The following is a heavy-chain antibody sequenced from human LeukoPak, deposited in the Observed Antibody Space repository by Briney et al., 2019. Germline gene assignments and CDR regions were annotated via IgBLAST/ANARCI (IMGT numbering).Heavy chain of an antibody. CDR3: AKEGSYGDYFKIDY. D-gene: IGHD4-17*01. CDR2: ISYDGSNK. CDR1: GFTFSSYS. J-gene: IGHJ4*02. V-gene: IGHV3-30*18. Sequence: GGSLRLSCAASGFTFSSYSMNWVRQAPGKGLEWVAVISYDGSNKYYADSVKGRFTISRDNSKNTLYLQMNSLRAEDTAVYYCAKEGSYGDYFKIDYWGQGTLVTVSS.